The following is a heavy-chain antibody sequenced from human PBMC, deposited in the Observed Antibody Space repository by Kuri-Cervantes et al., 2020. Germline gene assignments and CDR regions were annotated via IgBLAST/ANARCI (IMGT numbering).Heavy chain of an antibody. D-gene: IGHD4-17*01. CDR3: ARHDYGVDY. Sequence: ESLKISCTVSGGSISSYYWSWIRQPPGKGLEWIGSIYYSGSTYYNPSLKSRVTISVDTSKNQFSLKLSSVTAADTAVYYCARHDYGVDYWGQGTLVTVSS. CDR1: GGSISSYY. CDR2: IYYSGST. V-gene: IGHV4-59*05. J-gene: IGHJ4*02.